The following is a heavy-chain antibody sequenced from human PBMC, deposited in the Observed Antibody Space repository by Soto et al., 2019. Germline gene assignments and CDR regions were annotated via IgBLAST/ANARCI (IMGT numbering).Heavy chain of an antibody. CDR2: MNANSGNT. CDR1: GYTFTSYD. V-gene: IGHV1-8*01. CDR3: ARLSSEAGY. J-gene: IGHJ4*02. Sequence: QVQLVQSGAEVKKPGASVKVSCKASGYTFTSYDINWVRQATGQGLEWVGWMNANSGNTGYAQKFQGRVTMTRNTSISTAYMELRSLSSEDTAVYYCARLSSEAGYWGQGAQVTVSS. D-gene: IGHD6-25*01.